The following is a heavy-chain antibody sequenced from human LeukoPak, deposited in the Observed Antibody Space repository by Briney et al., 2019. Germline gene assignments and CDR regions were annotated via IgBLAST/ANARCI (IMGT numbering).Heavy chain of an antibody. CDR2: ISGSGGST. CDR1: GLTFSSYA. D-gene: IGHD2-2*01. CDR3: AKGSYQLLPQFFDY. Sequence: GGSLRLSCAASGLTFSSYAMSWVRQAPGKGLEWVSAISGSGGSTYYADSVKGRFTISRDNSKNTLYRQMNSLSAEDTAVYYGAKGSYQLLPQFFDYWGQGTLVTVSS. V-gene: IGHV3-23*01. J-gene: IGHJ4*02.